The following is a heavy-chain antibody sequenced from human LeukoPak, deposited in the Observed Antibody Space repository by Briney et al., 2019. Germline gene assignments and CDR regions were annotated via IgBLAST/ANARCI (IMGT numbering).Heavy chain of an antibody. V-gene: IGHV3-23*01. J-gene: IGHJ4*02. CDR1: GFTFSSYA. CDR2: ISGSGGST. CDR3: ANPPNSEKNPN. Sequence: GGSLSLSCAASGFTFSSYAMSWVRQAPGKGREWVSAISGSGGSTYYADSVKGRFTISRDNSKNTLYLQMNSLRAEDTAVYYCANPPNSEKNPNWDQGTLVTVSS. D-gene: IGHD1-14*01.